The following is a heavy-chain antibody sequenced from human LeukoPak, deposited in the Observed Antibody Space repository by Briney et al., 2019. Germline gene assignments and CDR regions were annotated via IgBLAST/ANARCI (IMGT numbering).Heavy chain of an antibody. D-gene: IGHD3-22*01. CDR1: GYTFTGYY. V-gene: IGHV1-2*02. CDR3: ARVLGFSSGYMDV. Sequence: ASVKVSCKASGYTFTGYYMHWVRQAPGQGLEWMGWINPNSGGTNYAQKFQGRVTMTSDTSISTAYMELSRLRSDDTAVYYCARVLGFSSGYMDVWGKGTTVTISS. CDR2: INPNSGGT. J-gene: IGHJ6*03.